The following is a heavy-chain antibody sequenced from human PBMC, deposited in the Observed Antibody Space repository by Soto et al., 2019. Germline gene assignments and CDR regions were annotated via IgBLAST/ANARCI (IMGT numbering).Heavy chain of an antibody. V-gene: IGHV1-18*01. CDR2: ISGYNGNT. CDR1: DYTFTNYG. D-gene: IGHD6-6*01. J-gene: IGHJ4*02. CDR3: ARTYSKYFSSSESDY. Sequence: QVQLVQSGAEVKKPGASVKVSCKASDYTFTNYGISWVRQAPGQGLEWMGWISGYNGNTNSAQRLQGRVTMTTDTSTSTAYMELRSLRSDDTAVYYGARTYSKYFSSSESDYWGQGTLVTVSS.